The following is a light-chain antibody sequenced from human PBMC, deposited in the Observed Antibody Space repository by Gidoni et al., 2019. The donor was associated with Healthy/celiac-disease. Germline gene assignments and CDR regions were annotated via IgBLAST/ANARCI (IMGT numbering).Light chain of an antibody. V-gene: IGLV2-14*01. CDR1: SSDVGGYNS. CDR3: SSYTSSSTLYVV. J-gene: IGLJ2*01. Sequence: QSALTQPAAVSGSPGQSITISCTGTSSDVGGYNSVSWYQQHPGKSPQLMIYEVSNRPSGVSNRFSGSKSCTTASLTISGLQAEDEADYYCSSYTSSSTLYVVFGGGTKLTVL. CDR2: EVS.